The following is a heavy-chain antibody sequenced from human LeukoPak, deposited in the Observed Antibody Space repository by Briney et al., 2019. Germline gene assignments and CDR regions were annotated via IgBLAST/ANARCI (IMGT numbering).Heavy chain of an antibody. V-gene: IGHV3-30*03. J-gene: IGHJ3*02. Sequence: GGSLRLSCAASGFTFRNYGMHWVRQAPGKGLEWVAVISYDGSNKYYADSVKGRFTISRDNSKNTLYLQMNGLRAEDTAVYYCARFGDNAFDIWGQGTMVTVSS. CDR1: GFTFRNYG. CDR3: ARFGDNAFDI. CDR2: ISYDGSNK. D-gene: IGHD3-10*01.